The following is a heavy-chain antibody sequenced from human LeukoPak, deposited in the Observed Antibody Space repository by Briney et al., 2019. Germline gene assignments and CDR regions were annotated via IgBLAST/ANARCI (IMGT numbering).Heavy chain of an antibody. V-gene: IGHV4-59*01. Sequence: SETLSLTCTVSGGSISSYYWSWIRQPPGKGLEWIGYIYYSGGTNYNPSLKSRVTISVDTSKNQFSLKLSSVTAADTAVYYCASGIDSSGYYPGDYWGQGTLVTVSS. CDR2: IYYSGGT. J-gene: IGHJ4*02. D-gene: IGHD3-22*01. CDR3: ASGIDSSGYYPGDY. CDR1: GGSISSYY.